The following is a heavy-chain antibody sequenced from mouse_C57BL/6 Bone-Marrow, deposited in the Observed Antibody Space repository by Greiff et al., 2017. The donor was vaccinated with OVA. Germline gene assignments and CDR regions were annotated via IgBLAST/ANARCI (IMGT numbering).Heavy chain of an antibody. CDR2: IHPNSGST. D-gene: IGHD3-2*02. Sequence: VQLQQPGAELVKPGASVKLSCKASGYTFTSYWMHWVKQRPGQGLEWIGMIHPNSGSTNYNEKFKSKATLTVDKSSSPAYMQLSSLTSEDSAVYYCASQGPRFAYWGQGTLVTVSA. V-gene: IGHV1-64*01. CDR1: GYTFTSYW. CDR3: ASQGPRFAY. J-gene: IGHJ3*01.